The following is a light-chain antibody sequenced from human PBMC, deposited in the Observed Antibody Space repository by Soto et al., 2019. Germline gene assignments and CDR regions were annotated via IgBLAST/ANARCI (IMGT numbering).Light chain of an antibody. CDR2: AAS. CDR1: EGISSY. J-gene: IGKJ4*01. Sequence: IQLTQSPSSLSASVGDRVTITCRASEGISSYLAWYQQKPGKAPKLLIYAASTLQSGVPSRFSGSGSGTDFTLTISSLQPEDFASYYCHQLNSYPLTFAGGTKVEIK. CDR3: HQLNSYPLT. V-gene: IGKV1-9*01.